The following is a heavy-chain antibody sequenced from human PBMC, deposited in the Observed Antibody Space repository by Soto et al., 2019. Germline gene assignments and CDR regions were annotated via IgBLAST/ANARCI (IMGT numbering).Heavy chain of an antibody. CDR3: ARAGSNPGLWLLSYHYTYMEV. Sequence: PGWCMKLSCAACGVRVSIYVMHWALQDPGKGLEWVAVIWYDGSNKYYADSVKGRFTISRDNAKNTLYLQMNSLRAEDTAVYYCARAGSNPGLWLLSYHYTYMEVLVKGSTVPVTS. J-gene: IGHJ6*03. D-gene: IGHD5-18*01. CDR2: IWYDGSNK. V-gene: IGHV3-33*01. CDR1: GVRVSIYV.